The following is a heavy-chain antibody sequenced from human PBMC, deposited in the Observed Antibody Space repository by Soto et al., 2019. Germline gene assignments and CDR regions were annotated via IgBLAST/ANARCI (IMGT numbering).Heavy chain of an antibody. CDR1: GGSISSSSYY. D-gene: IGHD5-18*01. CDR3: ARHRGYSYGTVDS. Sequence: QLQLQESGPGLVKPSETLSLTCTVSGGSISSSSYYWGWIRQPPGKGLEGIGSIYYSGSTYYNPSLNSRLTISVDTSKNQYSLKLSSVTAADTAVYYCARHRGYSYGTVDSWGQGTLVTFSS. J-gene: IGHJ4*02. V-gene: IGHV4-39*01. CDR2: IYYSGST.